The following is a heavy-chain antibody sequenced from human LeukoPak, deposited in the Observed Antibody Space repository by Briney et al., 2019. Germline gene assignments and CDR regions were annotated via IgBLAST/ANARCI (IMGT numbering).Heavy chain of an antibody. Sequence: GGSLRLSCAASGFTFSNYAMNWVRQAPGKGLEWVAFISHDGGKKDYADSVKGRFSISRDNSKNTVNLQMNSLRDEDTAVYYCARDDGEHAFDIWGQGTMGIVSS. CDR3: ARDDGEHAFDI. CDR1: GFTFSNYA. CDR2: ISHDGGKK. V-gene: IGHV3-30*03. J-gene: IGHJ3*02.